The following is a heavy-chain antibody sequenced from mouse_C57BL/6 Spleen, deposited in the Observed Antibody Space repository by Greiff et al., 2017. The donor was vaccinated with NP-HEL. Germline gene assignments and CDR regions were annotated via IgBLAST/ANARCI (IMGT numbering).Heavy chain of an antibody. CDR3: ARDGYYDYAMDY. CDR2: ISSGSSTI. CDR1: GFTFSDYG. J-gene: IGHJ4*01. D-gene: IGHD2-3*01. V-gene: IGHV5-17*01. Sequence: EVKVEESGGGLVKPGGSLKLSCAASGFTFSDYGMHWVRQAPEKGLEWVAYISSGSSTIYYADTVKGRFTISRDNAKNTLFLQMTSLRSEDTAMYYCARDGYYDYAMDYWGQGTSVTVSS.